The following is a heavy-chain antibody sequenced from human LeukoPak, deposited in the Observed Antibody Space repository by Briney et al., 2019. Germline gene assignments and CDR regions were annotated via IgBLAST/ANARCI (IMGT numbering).Heavy chain of an antibody. CDR3: AKDKLTTYYYDSSGHSPFDY. V-gene: IGHV1-69*06. J-gene: IGHJ4*02. Sequence: ASVKVSCKASGGTFSFYALHWVRQAPGQGLEWMGGIIPIFDTANYAQKFQDRVTITADKSTSTVYMELSSLRAEDTAVYYCAKDKLTTYYYDSSGHSPFDYWGQGTLVTVSS. CDR1: GGTFSFYA. CDR2: IIPIFDTA. D-gene: IGHD3-22*01.